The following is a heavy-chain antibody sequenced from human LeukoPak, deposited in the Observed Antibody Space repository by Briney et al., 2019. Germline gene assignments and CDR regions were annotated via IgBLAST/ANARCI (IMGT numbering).Heavy chain of an antibody. CDR1: GFTFSSYA. CDR2: ISYDGSNK. J-gene: IGHJ6*02. D-gene: IGHD3-10*01. CDR3: ARDGWFGDLWGWYYYYYGMDV. Sequence: PGGSLRLSCAASGFTFSSYAMSWVRQAPGKGLEWVAVISYDGSNKYYADSVKGRFTISRDNSKNTLYLQMNSLRAEDTAVYYCARDGWFGDLWGWYYYYYGMDVWGQGTTVTVSS. V-gene: IGHV3-30-3*01.